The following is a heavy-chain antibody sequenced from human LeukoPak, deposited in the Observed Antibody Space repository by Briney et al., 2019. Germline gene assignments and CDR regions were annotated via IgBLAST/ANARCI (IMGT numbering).Heavy chain of an antibody. CDR2: INHSGST. Sequence: SETLSLTCAVYGGSFSGYYWSWIRQPPGKGLEWIGEINHSGSTNYNPSLKSRVTISVDTSKNQFSLKLSSVTAADTAVYYCARLAGYSSGWYTNGDNRFDPWGQGTLVTVSS. CDR1: GGSFSGYY. CDR3: ARLAGYSSGWYTNGDNRFDP. J-gene: IGHJ5*02. V-gene: IGHV4-34*01. D-gene: IGHD6-19*01.